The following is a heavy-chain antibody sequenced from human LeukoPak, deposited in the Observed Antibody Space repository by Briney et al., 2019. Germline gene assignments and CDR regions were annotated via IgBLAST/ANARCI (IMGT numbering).Heavy chain of an antibody. D-gene: IGHD3-16*01. CDR3: ARDRELGS. J-gene: IGHJ5*02. CDR1: GGSISLYY. Sequence: SETLSLTCIVSGGSISLYYWNWIRPPPGKGLEWIGYIYNSGSTDYNPSLKRRVTISADTSKNQFSLKLTSVTAADTAVYYCARDRELGSWGQGILVTVSS. CDR2: IYNSGST. V-gene: IGHV4-59*01.